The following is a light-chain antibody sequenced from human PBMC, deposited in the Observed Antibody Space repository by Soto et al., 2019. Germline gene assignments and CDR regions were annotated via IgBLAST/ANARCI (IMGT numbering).Light chain of an antibody. CDR1: QSVSSY. CDR3: QHYVNTNTWT. J-gene: IGKJ1*01. Sequence: EIEWTQHYGALSLSHGERATLSCRASQSVSSYWAWYQQQPGQAPGLLIYGSSSRATGVPDRFSGGGSGTDFTLTISRREPQDFAVYYYQHYVNTNTWTFGQGTKVDIK. V-gene: IGKV3-20*01. CDR2: GSS.